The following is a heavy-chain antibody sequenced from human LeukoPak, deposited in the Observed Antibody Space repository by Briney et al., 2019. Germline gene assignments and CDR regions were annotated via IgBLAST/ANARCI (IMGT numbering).Heavy chain of an antibody. J-gene: IGHJ4*02. CDR1: GYTFTSYG. D-gene: IGHD6-19*01. CDR3: ARDRLASSGWCTTLTIGY. Sequence: ASVKVSCKASGYTFTSYGISWVRQAPGQGLEWMGWISAYNGNTNYAQKLQGRVTMTTDTSTSTAYMELRSLRSDDTAVYYCARDRLASSGWCTTLTIGYWGQGTLVTVSS. CDR2: ISAYNGNT. V-gene: IGHV1-18*01.